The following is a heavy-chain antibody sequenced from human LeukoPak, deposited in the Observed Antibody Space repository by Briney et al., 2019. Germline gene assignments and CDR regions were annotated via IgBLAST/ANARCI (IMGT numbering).Heavy chain of an antibody. V-gene: IGHV4-38-2*02. Sequence: SETLSLTCTVSGYSISSGYYWGWIRQPPGKGLEWIGSIYHSGSTYYNPSLKSRVTISVDRSKNQFSLKLSSVTAADTAVYYCARDTRDAFDIWGQGTMVTVSS. CDR2: IYHSGST. CDR1: GYSISSGYY. CDR3: ARDTRDAFDI. J-gene: IGHJ3*02.